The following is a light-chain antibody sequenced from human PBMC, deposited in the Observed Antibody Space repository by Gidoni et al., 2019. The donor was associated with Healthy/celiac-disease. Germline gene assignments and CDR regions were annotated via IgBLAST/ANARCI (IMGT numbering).Light chain of an antibody. V-gene: IGKV3-11*01. CDR3: QQRSNWHPYT. CDR1: QSVSSY. CDR2: DAS. Sequence: EIVLTQSPATLSLSPGERATLSCRASQSVSSYLAWYQQKPGQAPRLLIYDASNRATGIPARFSGSGSGTDFTLTISSLEPEDFAVYYCQQRSNWHPYTFXQXTKLXIK. J-gene: IGKJ2*01.